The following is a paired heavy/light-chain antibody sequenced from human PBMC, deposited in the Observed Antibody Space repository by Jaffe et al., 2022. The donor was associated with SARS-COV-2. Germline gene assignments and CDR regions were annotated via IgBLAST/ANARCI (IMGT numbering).Light chain of an antibody. CDR3: QSYDSSLSGPVV. V-gene: IGLV1-40*01. CDR2: GNT. J-gene: IGLJ2*01. Sequence: QSVLTQPPSVSGAPGQRVTISCTGSSSNIGAGYDVHWYQQLPGTAPKLLIYGNTNRPSGVPDRFSGSKSGTSASLAITGLQAEDEADYYCQSYDSSLSGPVVFGGGTKLTVL. CDR1: SSNIGAGYD.
Heavy chain of an antibody. CDR2: IDSDGSST. J-gene: IGHJ3*02. V-gene: IGHV3-74*01. CDR1: GFTFSTYW. Sequence: EVQLVESGGGLVQPGGSLRLSCAASGFTFSTYWMHWVRQAPGKGLVWVSHIDSDGSSTNYADSVKGRFTISRDNAKNTLYLQMNSLRAEDTAVYYCARVISRLPSVIILPGAFDIWGPGTMVTVSS. D-gene: IGHD3-10*01. CDR3: ARVISRLPSVIILPGAFDI.